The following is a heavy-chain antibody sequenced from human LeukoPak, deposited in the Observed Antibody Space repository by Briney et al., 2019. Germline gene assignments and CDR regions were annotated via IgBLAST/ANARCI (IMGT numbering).Heavy chain of an antibody. CDR1: GYTFTSYD. J-gene: IGHJ4*02. CDR2: MNPNSGNT. CDR3: VGGASDLYDY. V-gene: IGHV1-8*01. Sequence: ASVKVSCKASGYTFTSYDINWVRQATGQGLEWMGWMNPNSGNTGYAQKFQGRVTMTRNTSIRTAYMELSRLRSEDTAVYYCVGGASDLYDYWGQGTLVTVSS. D-gene: IGHD5-12*01.